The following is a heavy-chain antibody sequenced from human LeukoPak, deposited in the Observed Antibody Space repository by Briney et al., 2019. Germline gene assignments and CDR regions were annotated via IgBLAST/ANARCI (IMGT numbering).Heavy chain of an antibody. V-gene: IGHV3-23*01. CDR2: ISDSGGGT. D-gene: IGHD2-2*01. CDR3: AKGDIVVVPAAVN. Sequence: SGGSLRLSCAASGFTFSSYAMSWVRQAPGKGLEWVSVISDSGGGTYYADSVKGRFTISRDNSKNTRYLQINSLRVEDTAVYYCAKGDIVVVPAAVNWGQGTLVTVSS. CDR1: GFTFSSYA. J-gene: IGHJ4*02.